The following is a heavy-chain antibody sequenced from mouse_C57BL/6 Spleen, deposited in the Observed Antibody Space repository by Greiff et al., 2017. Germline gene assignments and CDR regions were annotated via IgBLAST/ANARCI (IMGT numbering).Heavy chain of an antibody. J-gene: IGHJ2*01. D-gene: IGHD2-1*01. CDR2: IDTETGGT. Sequence: QVQLQQSGAELVRPGASVTLSCKASGYTFTDYEMHWVKQTPVHGLEWIGAIDTETGGTAYNQKFKGKAILTADKSSSTAYRELRSLTSEDSAVYYCTRKRIDYGNYYFDYWGQGTTLTVSS. V-gene: IGHV1-15*01. CDR1: GYTFTDYE. CDR3: TRKRIDYGNYYFDY.